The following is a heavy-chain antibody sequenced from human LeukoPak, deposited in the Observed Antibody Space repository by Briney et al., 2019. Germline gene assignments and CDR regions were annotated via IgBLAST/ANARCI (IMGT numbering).Heavy chain of an antibody. CDR3: ARAGGTSWADY. D-gene: IGHD6-13*01. V-gene: IGHV3-7*01. J-gene: IGHJ4*02. CDR1: GFTFRDYW. CDR2: VKQDGTEK. Sequence: QPGGSLRLSCEASGFTFRDYWMTWVRQAPGKGLKWVANVKQDGTEKFYVDSVKGRITISRDNGKNSLYLQMNSLRVEDTAIYYCARAGGTSWADYWGQGTLVTVSS.